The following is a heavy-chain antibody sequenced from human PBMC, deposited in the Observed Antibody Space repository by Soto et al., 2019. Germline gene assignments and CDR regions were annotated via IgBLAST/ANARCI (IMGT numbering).Heavy chain of an antibody. CDR3: SRGTSIPASGDY. D-gene: IGHD6-6*01. CDR2: VSAYNGER. V-gene: IGHV1-18*01. CDR1: GYTFTNYG. J-gene: IGHJ4*01. Sequence: QVQLVQSGAEVKKPGASVKVSCKASGYTFTNYGINWVRQAPGQGLEWLSWVSAYNGERRYAQRVQARVIMTTATSTTTAYMELRSLRSDDTAVYYCSRGTSIPASGDYWGQGTLVTVSS.